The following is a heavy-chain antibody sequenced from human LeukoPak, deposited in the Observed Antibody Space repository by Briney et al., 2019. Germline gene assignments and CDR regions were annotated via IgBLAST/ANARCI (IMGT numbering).Heavy chain of an antibody. CDR2: ISAYNGNT. D-gene: IGHD1-26*01. J-gene: IGHJ4*02. CDR1: GGTFSSYA. CDR3: ARVLIVEDSESHYFDY. Sequence: GASVKVSCKASGGTFSSYAISWVRQAPGQGLEWMGWISAYNGNTNYAQKLQGRVTMTTDTSTTTAYMELRTLRSDDTAVYYCARVLIVEDSESHYFDYWGQGTLVTVTS. V-gene: IGHV1-18*01.